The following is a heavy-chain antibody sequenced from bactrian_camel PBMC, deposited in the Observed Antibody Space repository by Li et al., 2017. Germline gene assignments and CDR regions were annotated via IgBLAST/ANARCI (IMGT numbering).Heavy chain of an antibody. Sequence: QVQLVESGGGSVQVGGSLRLSCVISGYTATNGCVGWFRQVPGKEREAIATIDIDGSTNYADSVKGRFTISKDRAQATLYLQMNNLTSEDTAMYYCAADRDCYLGSSYVPTYKHWGQGTQVTVS. V-gene: IGHV3S53*01. CDR1: GYTATNGC. CDR2: IDIDGST. D-gene: IGHD3*01. J-gene: IGHJ4*01. CDR3: AADRDCYLGSSYVPTYKH.